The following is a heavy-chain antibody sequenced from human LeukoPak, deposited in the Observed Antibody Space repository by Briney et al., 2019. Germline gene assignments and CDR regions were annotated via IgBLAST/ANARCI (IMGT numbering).Heavy chain of an antibody. J-gene: IGHJ3*02. CDR1: GFTFSSYE. CDR2: ISSSGSTI. Sequence: GGSLRLSCAASGFTFSSYEMNWVRQAPGKGLEWLSYISSSGSTIYYADSVKGRFTISRDNAKNSLYLQMNSLRAEDTAVHYCARDLVKGYDDAFDIWGQGTMVTVSS. D-gene: IGHD2-2*01. V-gene: IGHV3-48*03. CDR3: ARDLVKGYDDAFDI.